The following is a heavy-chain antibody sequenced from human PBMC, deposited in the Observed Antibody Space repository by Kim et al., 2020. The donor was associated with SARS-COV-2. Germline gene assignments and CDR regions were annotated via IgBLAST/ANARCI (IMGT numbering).Heavy chain of an antibody. J-gene: IGHJ4*02. V-gene: IGHV3-48*03. D-gene: IGHD4-17*01. CDR3: TREQTVTTFRGDY. CDR2: ITSSGTTV. Sequence: LSLTCAASGFTFENYEMNWVRQAPGKGLEWLSYITSSGTTVYYADSVKGRFTISRDNARNLLYLQMNSLTVEDTAVYYCTREQTVTTFRGDYWGQGTLVTVSS. CDR1: GFTFENYE.